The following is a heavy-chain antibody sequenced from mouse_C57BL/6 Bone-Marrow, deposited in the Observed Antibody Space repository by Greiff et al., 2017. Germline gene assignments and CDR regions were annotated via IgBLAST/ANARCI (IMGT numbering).Heavy chain of an antibody. CDR2: IYPGSGST. CDR3: ARYPFYYYGSSAY. CDR1: GYTFTSYR. V-gene: IGHV1-55*01. Sequence: QVQLQQPGAELVKPGASVKMSCKASGYTFTSYRITWVKQRPGQGLEWIGDIYPGSGSTNYNEKFKSKATLTVDTSSSTAYMQLSSLTSEDSAVYYCARYPFYYYGSSAYWGQGTLVTVSA. D-gene: IGHD1-1*01. J-gene: IGHJ3*01.